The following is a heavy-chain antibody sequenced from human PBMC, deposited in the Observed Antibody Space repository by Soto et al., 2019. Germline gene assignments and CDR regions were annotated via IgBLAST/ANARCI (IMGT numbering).Heavy chain of an antibody. D-gene: IGHD1-1*01. CDR1: GFTFSSYS. CDR3: ARDVHLQSFDY. V-gene: IGHV3-74*01. CDR2: INSGGSST. J-gene: IGHJ4*02. Sequence: GGSLRLSCAASGFTFSSYSVNWVRQAPGKGLVWVSRINSGGSSTSYADSVKGRFTISRDNAKNTLYLQMNSLRAEDTAVYYCARDVHLQSFDYWGQGIVVTVSS.